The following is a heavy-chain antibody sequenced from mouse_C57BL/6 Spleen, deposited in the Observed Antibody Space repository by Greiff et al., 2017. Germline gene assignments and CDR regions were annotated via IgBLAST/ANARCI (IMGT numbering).Heavy chain of an antibody. CDR1: GYTFTSYT. CDR2: INPSSGYT. J-gene: IGHJ4*01. D-gene: IGHD1-1*01. Sequence: VHLVESGAELARPGASVKMSCKASGYTFTSYTMHWVKQRPGQGLEWIGYINPSSGYTKYNQKFKDKATLTADKSSSTAYMQLSSLTSEDSAVYYCARSYYGSSLYAMDYWGQGTSVTVSS. CDR3: ARSYYGSSLYAMDY. V-gene: IGHV1-4*01.